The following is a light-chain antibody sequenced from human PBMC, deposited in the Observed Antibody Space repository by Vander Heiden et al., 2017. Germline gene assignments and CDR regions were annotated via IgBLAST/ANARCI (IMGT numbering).Light chain of an antibody. CDR3: QQDDTLLT. Sequence: DTQMTQSPSSLSASVGDRVTITCQASQDISNYLNWYQQKPGKAPNLLIYDASNFEKGVPLRFSGSGHGRDFTFTISSRQTEDLAKYYCQQDDTLLTFGGGTKVEIK. CDR2: DAS. CDR1: QDISNY. V-gene: IGKV1-33*01. J-gene: IGKJ4*01.